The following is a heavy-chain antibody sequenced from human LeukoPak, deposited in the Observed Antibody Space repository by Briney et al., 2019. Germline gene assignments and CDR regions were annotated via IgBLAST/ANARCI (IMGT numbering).Heavy chain of an antibody. J-gene: IGHJ3*01. D-gene: IGHD2-2*01. CDR2: IKEDGSGT. Sequence: PGGSLRLSCAASGFTFSSYSMNWVRQAPGKGLEWVADIKEDGSGTYYVDSLKGRFTISRDNAKNSLYLEMNSLRAEDTAVYYCARDSALYCTSNTCHWGFDLWGQGTMVTVSS. V-gene: IGHV3-7*01. CDR3: ARDSALYCTSNTCHWGFDL. CDR1: GFTFSSYS.